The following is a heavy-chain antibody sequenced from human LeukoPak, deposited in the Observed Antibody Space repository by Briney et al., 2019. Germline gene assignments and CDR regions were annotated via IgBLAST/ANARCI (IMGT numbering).Heavy chain of an antibody. CDR2: INANTGGT. CDR1: GYTFIGYD. V-gene: IGHV1-2*02. CDR3: ARVAVAGRWVDL. Sequence: GGSVTVSCTASGYTFIGYDMGWVRQAPGQGLEWMGWINANTGGTNSAQKVQDRITMTRDRSISTAYMQVTRLTPWDTAIYYCARVAVAGRWVDLWARGTLLSV. J-gene: IGHJ5*01. D-gene: IGHD6-19*01.